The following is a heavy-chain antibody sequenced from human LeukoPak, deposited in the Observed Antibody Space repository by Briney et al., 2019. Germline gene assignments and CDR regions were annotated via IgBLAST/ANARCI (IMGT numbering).Heavy chain of an antibody. Sequence: PSETLSLTCTVSGGSISSSSYYWGWIRQPPGKGLEWIGRIYSSVSTNYNPSLKSRVTMSVDTSKNQFSVNLSSVTAADTAMYYCTRGGEAGNRIDYYFDYWGQGTLVTVSS. J-gene: IGHJ4*02. CDR1: GGSISSSSYY. CDR3: TRGGEAGNRIDYYFDY. CDR2: IYSSVST. V-gene: IGHV4-39*07. D-gene: IGHD1-14*01.